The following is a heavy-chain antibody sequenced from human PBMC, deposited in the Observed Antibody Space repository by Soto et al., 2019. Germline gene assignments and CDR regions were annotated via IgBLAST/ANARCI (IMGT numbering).Heavy chain of an antibody. Sequence: EVQLVESGGGLVQPGGSLRLSCAASGFTFSDHYMDWVRQAPGKGLEWVGRSKNKADSYTTEYAASVKGRLTISRDGSQNSLFLQMNSLKTEDTAVYYCTVWGSGNDFGAAWGQGILVTVSS. V-gene: IGHV3-72*01. CDR1: GFTFSDHY. CDR2: SKNKADSYTT. J-gene: IGHJ4*02. CDR3: TVWGSGNDFGAA. D-gene: IGHD3-10*01.